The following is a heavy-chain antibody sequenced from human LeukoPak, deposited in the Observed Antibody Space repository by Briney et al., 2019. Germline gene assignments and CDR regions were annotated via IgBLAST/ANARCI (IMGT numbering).Heavy chain of an antibody. Sequence: SETLSLTCTVSGGSISSYYWSWIRQPPGKGLEWIGYIYYSGSTNYNPSLKSRVTISVDTSKNQFPLKLSSVTAADTAVYYCARQGRYYGSGRHWFDPWGQGTLVTVSS. CDR2: IYYSGST. J-gene: IGHJ5*02. CDR1: GGSISSYY. V-gene: IGHV4-59*08. CDR3: ARQGRYYGSGRHWFDP. D-gene: IGHD3-10*01.